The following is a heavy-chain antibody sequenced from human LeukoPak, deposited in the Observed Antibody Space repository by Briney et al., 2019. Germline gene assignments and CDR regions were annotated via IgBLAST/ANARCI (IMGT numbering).Heavy chain of an antibody. V-gene: IGHV1-18*01. J-gene: IGHJ4*02. CDR2: ISAYNGNT. CDR3: ARADTYYYDSSGYYTY. CDR1: GYTFTSYG. Sequence: ASVKVSCKASGYTFTSYGISWVRQAPGQGLEWMGWISAYNGNTNYAQKFQGRVTMIRDTSISTAYMELSRLRSDDTAVYYCARADTYYYDSSGYYTYWGQGTLVTVSS. D-gene: IGHD3-22*01.